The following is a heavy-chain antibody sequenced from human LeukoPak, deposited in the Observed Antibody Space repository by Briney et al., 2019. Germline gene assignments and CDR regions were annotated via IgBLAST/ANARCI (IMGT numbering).Heavy chain of an antibody. Sequence: GGSLRLSCAASGFTFSSYGMSWVRQAPGKGLEWVSAISGSGGSTYYADSVKGRFTISRDNSKNTLYLEMNSLRAEDTAVYYCAKDRPTTTMILESDYWGQGTLVTVSS. D-gene: IGHD3-22*01. CDR1: GFTFSSYG. V-gene: IGHV3-23*01. CDR3: AKDRPTTTMILESDY. J-gene: IGHJ4*02. CDR2: ISGSGGST.